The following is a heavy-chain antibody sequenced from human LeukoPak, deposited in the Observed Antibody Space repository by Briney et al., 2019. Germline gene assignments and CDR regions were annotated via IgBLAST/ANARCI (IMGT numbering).Heavy chain of an antibody. V-gene: IGHV3-23*01. CDR3: ARVLSGRGSLYSYYYYMDV. Sequence: PGGSLRLSCAASGFTFSSYAVRWVRQAPGEGRECVSAISGSGGSTYYEDSVKGRFTISIDISKNTLYLQMNSLRAEDTAVYYCARVLSGRGSLYSYYYYMDVWGKGTTVTISS. CDR2: ISGSGGST. CDR1: GFTFSSYA. J-gene: IGHJ6*03. D-gene: IGHD3-10*01.